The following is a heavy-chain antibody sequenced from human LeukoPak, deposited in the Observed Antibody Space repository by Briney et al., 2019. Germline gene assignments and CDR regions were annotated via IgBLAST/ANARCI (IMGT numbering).Heavy chain of an antibody. D-gene: IGHD3-9*01. CDR1: GGSFSGYY. CDR3: ARVGSYYDILTGYYSDTSYYFDY. J-gene: IGHJ4*02. V-gene: IGHV4-34*01. Sequence: PSETLSLTCAVYGGSFSGYYWSWIRQPPGKRLEWIGEINHSGSTNYNPSLKSRVTISVDTSKNQFSLKLSSVTAADTAVYYCARVGSYYDILTGYYSDTSYYFDYWGQGTLVTVSS. CDR2: INHSGST.